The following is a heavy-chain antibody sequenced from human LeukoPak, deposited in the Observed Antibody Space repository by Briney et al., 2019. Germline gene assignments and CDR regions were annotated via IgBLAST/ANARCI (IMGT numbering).Heavy chain of an antibody. D-gene: IGHD5-18*01. CDR2: ISSSSPYI. CDR1: GFTFSDYS. Sequence: PGGSLTLSCAASGFTFSDYSMNWVRQAPAKGREWVASISSSSPYIYYTDSAKGRFTISRDNAKNSRYLQMNSLRAEDTAVYFCARLYSRVGPFDYWGQGTLVTVSS. J-gene: IGHJ4*02. CDR3: ARLYSRVGPFDY. V-gene: IGHV3-21*01.